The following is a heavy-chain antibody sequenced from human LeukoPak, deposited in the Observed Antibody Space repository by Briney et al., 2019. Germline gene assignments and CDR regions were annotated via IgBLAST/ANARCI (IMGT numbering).Heavy chain of an antibody. V-gene: IGHV1-24*01. J-gene: IGHJ3*02. CDR2: FDPEDGET. D-gene: IGHD3-22*01. CDR3: ASLKNYYDSSGYLVTDAFDN. CDR1: GYTLTELS. Sequence: ASVKVSCKVSGYTLTELSMHWVRQAPGKGLEWMGGFDPEDGETIYAQKFQGRVTITADESTSTAYMELSSLRSEDTAVYYCASLKNYYDSSGYLVTDAFDNWGQGTMVTVSS.